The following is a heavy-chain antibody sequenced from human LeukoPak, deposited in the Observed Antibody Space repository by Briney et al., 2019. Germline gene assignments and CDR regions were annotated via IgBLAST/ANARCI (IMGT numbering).Heavy chain of an antibody. Sequence: ETLSLTCTVSSGSISSSNYYWGWIRQPPGKGLEWVSVIYSGGSTYYADSVKGRFTISRDNSKNTLYLQMNSLRAEDTAIYYCARPLRESGYFYFDNWGQGTLVTVSS. CDR1: SGSISSSNYY. J-gene: IGHJ4*02. CDR3: ARPLRESGYFYFDN. V-gene: IGHV3-66*04. D-gene: IGHD3-3*01. CDR2: IYSGGST.